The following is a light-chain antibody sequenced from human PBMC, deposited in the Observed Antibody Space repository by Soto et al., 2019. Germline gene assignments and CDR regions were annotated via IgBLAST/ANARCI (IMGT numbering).Light chain of an antibody. CDR1: SSDVGGYNY. V-gene: IGLV2-14*01. Sequence: QSALTQPASVSGSPGQSITISCTGTSSDVGGYNYVSWYQQHPGKDPKLMIYEVSNRPSGVSTRFSAAKSGNTASLTISGLQAEDEADYYCSSYTSSSTRVFGGGTKVTVL. J-gene: IGLJ2*01. CDR3: SSYTSSSTRV. CDR2: EVS.